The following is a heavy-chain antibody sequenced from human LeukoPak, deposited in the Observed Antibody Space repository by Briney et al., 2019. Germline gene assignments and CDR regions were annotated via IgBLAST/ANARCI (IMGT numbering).Heavy chain of an antibody. V-gene: IGHV3-21*01. J-gene: IGHJ4*02. Sequence: PGGSLRHSCAASGFTFSSYYMNWVRQAPGKGLEWVSSISGASAYMYSTDSVKGRFTISRDNAKNSLYLHMNSLRAEDTAVYYCARGWTTVTTSIDHWGQGTLVTVSS. CDR2: ISGASAYM. D-gene: IGHD4-17*01. CDR3: ARGWTTVTTSIDH. CDR1: GFTFSSYY.